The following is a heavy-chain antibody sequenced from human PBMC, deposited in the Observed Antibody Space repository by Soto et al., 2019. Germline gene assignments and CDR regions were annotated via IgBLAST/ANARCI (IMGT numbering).Heavy chain of an antibody. CDR1: GGSMSSGGYS. V-gene: IGHV4-30-2*01. J-gene: IGHJ6*02. Sequence: QLQLQESGSGLVKPSQTLSLICAVSGGSMSSGGYSWSWIRQPPGKGLEWIGYIYHNGSPNHNPSLKSRVTISVDRSKNQFSLELSSVTSADTAVYYSATVPDVWGQGTTVTVSS. CDR3: ATVPDV. CDR2: IYHNGSP.